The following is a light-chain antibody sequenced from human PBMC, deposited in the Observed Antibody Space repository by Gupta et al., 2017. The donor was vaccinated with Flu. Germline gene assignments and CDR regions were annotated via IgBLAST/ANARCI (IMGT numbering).Light chain of an antibody. CDR3: GTGDTSLSVGV. CDR1: SSNIGNYF. Sequence: QSVLTQPPSVSAAPGQKVTISCSGSSSNIGNYFVSWYQQFPGTAPKVFIYDGDKRPSGIPDRFSASKSGTSGTLVITGLQTGEEADYYCGTGDTSLSVGVFGGGTKLIVL. V-gene: IGLV1-51*01. J-gene: IGLJ2*01. CDR2: DGD.